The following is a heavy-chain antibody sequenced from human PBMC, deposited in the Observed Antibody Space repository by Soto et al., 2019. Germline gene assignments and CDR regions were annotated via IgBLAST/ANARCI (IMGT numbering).Heavy chain of an antibody. D-gene: IGHD3-3*01. J-gene: IGHJ4*02. V-gene: IGHV1-69*13. CDR1: GGTFSSYA. CDR3: ARGENDFWSGYPMHFDY. CDR2: VIPIFGTA. Sequence: SVKVSCKASGGTFSSYAISWVRQTPGQGLEWMGGVIPIFGTANYAQKFQGRVTITADESTSTAYMELSSLRSEDTAVYYCARGENDFWSGYPMHFDYWGQGTLVTVSS.